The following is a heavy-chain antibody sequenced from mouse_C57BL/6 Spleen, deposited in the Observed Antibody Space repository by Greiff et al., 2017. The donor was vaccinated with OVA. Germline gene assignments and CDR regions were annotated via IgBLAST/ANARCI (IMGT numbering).Heavy chain of an antibody. CDR3: ARLGYYYGSRGTWYAMDY. D-gene: IGHD1-1*01. CDR2: IYPGDGDT. V-gene: IGHV1-82*01. CDR1: GYAFSSSW. J-gene: IGHJ4*01. Sequence: QVQLQQSGPELVKPGASVKISCKASGYAFSSSWMNWVKQRPGKGLEWIGRIYPGDGDTNYNGKFKGKATLTADKSSSTAYMQLSSLTSEDSAVYFCARLGYYYGSRGTWYAMDYWGQGTSVTVSS.